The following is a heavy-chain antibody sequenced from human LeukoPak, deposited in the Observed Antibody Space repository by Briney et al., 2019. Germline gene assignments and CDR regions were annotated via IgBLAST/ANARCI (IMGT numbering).Heavy chain of an antibody. V-gene: IGHV3-30*18. Sequence: GGSLRLSCAASGFTFSSYGMHWVRQAPGKGLEWVAVISYDGSNKYYADSVKGRFTISTDNSKNTLYLQMNSLRAEDTAVYYCAKGQLRYCSGGSCYAPDDYWGQGTLVTVSS. CDR3: AKGQLRYCSGGSCYAPDDY. J-gene: IGHJ4*02. CDR1: GFTFSSYG. D-gene: IGHD2-15*01. CDR2: ISYDGSNK.